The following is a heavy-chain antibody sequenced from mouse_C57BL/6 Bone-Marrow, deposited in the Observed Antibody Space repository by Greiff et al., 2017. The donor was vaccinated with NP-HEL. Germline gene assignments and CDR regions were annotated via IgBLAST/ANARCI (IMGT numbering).Heavy chain of an antibody. V-gene: IGHV5-6*01. Sequence: EVQLVESGGDLVKPGGSLKLSCAASGFTFSSYGMSWVRQTPDKRLEWVATISSGGSYTYYPDSVKGRFTISRDNAKNTLYLRMSSLKSEDTAMYYCARHRYGNYWFAYGGQGTLVTVSA. CDR3: ARHRYGNYWFAY. D-gene: IGHD2-10*02. J-gene: IGHJ3*01. CDR2: ISSGGSYT. CDR1: GFTFSSYG.